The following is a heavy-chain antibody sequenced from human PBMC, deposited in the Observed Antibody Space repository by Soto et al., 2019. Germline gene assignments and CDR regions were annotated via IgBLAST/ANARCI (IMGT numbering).Heavy chain of an antibody. CDR3: ARGKAVCSSTSCYPFDY. CDR2: VNHSGST. V-gene: IGHV4-34*01. CDR1: GGPFIGYD. Sequence: PTETLCLPSAVYGGPFIGYDWSLLGQPPGKGLEWIGEVNHSGSTNYNPSLKSRVTISVDTSKNQFSLKLSSVTAADTAVYYCARGKAVCSSTSCYPFDYWGQATLVTLSS. J-gene: IGHJ4*02. D-gene: IGHD2-2*01.